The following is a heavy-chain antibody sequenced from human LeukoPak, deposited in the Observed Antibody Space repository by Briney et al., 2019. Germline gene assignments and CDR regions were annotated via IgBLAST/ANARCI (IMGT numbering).Heavy chain of an antibody. CDR1: GGSISSSSYY. CDR3: ARGGMVPDY. Sequence: PSETLSLTCTVSGGSISSSSYYWGWIRQPPGKGLEWIGSIYYSGSTYYNPSLKSRVTISVDTSKNQFSLKLSSVTAADTAVYYCARGGMVPDYWGQGTLVTVSS. V-gene: IGHV4-39*07. D-gene: IGHD3-10*01. J-gene: IGHJ4*02. CDR2: IYYSGST.